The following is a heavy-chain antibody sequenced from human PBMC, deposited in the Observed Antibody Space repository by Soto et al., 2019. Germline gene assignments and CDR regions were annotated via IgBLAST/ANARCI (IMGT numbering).Heavy chain of an antibody. Sequence: QVQLVESGGGVVQPGRSLRLSCAASGFTFSSYGMHWVRQAPGKGLEWVAVISYDGSNKYYADSVKGRFTISRDNSKNTLYLQMNSLRAEDTAVYYCAKDKAYYDSSGYYYVCDYWGQGTLVTVSS. CDR2: ISYDGSNK. V-gene: IGHV3-30*18. CDR1: GFTFSSYG. D-gene: IGHD3-22*01. CDR3: AKDKAYYDSSGYYYVCDY. J-gene: IGHJ4*02.